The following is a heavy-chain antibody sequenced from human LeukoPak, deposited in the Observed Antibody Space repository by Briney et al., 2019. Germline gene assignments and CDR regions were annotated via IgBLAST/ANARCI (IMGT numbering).Heavy chain of an antibody. CDR3: AREEYSSSWMPVNWFDP. CDR1: GDSVSSNSAA. D-gene: IGHD6-13*01. J-gene: IGHJ5*02. V-gene: IGHV6-1*01. CDR2: TYYRSKWYN. Sequence: SQTLSLTFAISGDSVSSNSAAWNWIRQSPSRGLEWLGRTYYRSKWYNDYAVSVKSRITINPDTSKNQFSLQLDSVTPEDTAVYYCAREEYSSSWMPVNWFDPWGQGTLVTVSS.